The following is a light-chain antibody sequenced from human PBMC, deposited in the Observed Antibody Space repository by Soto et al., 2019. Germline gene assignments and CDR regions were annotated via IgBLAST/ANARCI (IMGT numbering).Light chain of an antibody. CDR2: EVS. J-gene: IGLJ2*01. CDR3: SSYTGSSINTVV. CDR1: SSDVGKYNY. V-gene: IGLV2-14*01. Sequence: QSALTQPASVSGSPGQSITISCTGTSSDVGKYNYVSWYQQHPAKAPKLMIFEVSNRPSGVSTRFSGSKSGNTASLTISGLQAEDEAEYYCSSYTGSSINTVVFGGGTKVTVL.